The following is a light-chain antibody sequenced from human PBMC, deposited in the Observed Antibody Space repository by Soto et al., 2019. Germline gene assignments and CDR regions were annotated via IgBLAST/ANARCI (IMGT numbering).Light chain of an antibody. V-gene: IGLV1-40*01. CDR1: SSNIGAGFD. Sequence: QSVLTQPPSVSGAPGQRVTISCTGSSSNIGAGFDVHWYQQVPGTSPKLLIYGNINRPSGVPDRFSGSKSGTSASLAITGLQAEDEADYYCQSYDGSLSGYVFGTGTKLTVL. CDR3: QSYDGSLSGYV. CDR2: GNI. J-gene: IGLJ1*01.